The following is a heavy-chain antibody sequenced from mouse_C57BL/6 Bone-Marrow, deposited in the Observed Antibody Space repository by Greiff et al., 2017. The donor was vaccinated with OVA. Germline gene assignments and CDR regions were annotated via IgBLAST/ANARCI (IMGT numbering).Heavy chain of an antibody. CDR2: IDPSDSET. Sequence: QVQLKQPGAELVRPGSSVKLSCKASGYTFTSYWMHWVKQRPIQGLEWIGNIDPSDSETHYNQKFKDKATLTVDKSSSTAYMQLSSLTSEDSAVYYYALYDGYSLYAMDYWGQGTSVTVSS. CDR1: GYTFTSYW. D-gene: IGHD2-3*01. V-gene: IGHV1-52*01. J-gene: IGHJ4*01. CDR3: ALYDGYSLYAMDY.